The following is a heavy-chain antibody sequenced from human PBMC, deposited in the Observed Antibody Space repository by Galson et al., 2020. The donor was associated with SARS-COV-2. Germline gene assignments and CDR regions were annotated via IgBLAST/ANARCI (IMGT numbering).Heavy chain of an antibody. CDR2: ISAGSSYI. CDR3: ARVGGMATTPANYYYYGLDV. V-gene: IGHV3-21*01. CDR1: GFPFSSYS. J-gene: IGHJ6*02. Sequence: GGSLRLSCAASGFPFSSYSMNWVRQAPGKGLEWVSSISAGSSYIYYADSVKGRFTISRDNAKNSLYLQMNSLRADDTAVYYCARVGGMATTPANYYYYGLDVWGPVTTFTVSS. D-gene: IGHD2-15*01.